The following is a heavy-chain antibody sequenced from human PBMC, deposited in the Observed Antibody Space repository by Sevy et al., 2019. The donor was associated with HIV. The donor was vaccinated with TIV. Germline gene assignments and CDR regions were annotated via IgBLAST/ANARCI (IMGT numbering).Heavy chain of an antibody. CDR2: ISCAATSI. CDR1: GFAFSSYD. V-gene: IGHV3-48*03. J-gene: IGHJ4*02. D-gene: IGHD1-26*01. Sequence: GGSLRLSCAASGFAFSSYDIHWVRQAPGKGLDWISFISCAATSINYADSVKGRFTISRDNAKTSLYLQMNSLRAEDTAVYYCARDLPPSATIVPHFDYWGQGALVTVSS. CDR3: ARDLPPSATIVPHFDY.